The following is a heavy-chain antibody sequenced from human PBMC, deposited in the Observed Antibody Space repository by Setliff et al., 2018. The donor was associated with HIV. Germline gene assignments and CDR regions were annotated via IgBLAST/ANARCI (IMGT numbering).Heavy chain of an antibody. J-gene: IGHJ4*02. D-gene: IGHD5-12*01. V-gene: IGHV3-11*04. Sequence: GGSLRLSCAASGFTFRDHYMTWIRQAPGKGLEWISYISSSGSTTYYADSVKGRFTISRDNAKNSLYLQMNSLRAEDTAVYYCARGIYTGYDHFDYWGQGTLVTVSS. CDR1: GFTFRDHY. CDR2: ISSSGSTT. CDR3: ARGIYTGYDHFDY.